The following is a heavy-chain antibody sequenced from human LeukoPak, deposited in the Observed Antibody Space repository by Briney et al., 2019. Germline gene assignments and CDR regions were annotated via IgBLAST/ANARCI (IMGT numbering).Heavy chain of an antibody. CDR3: ATVRSNYYYYYMDV. CDR1: GFTFSSYG. Sequence: GGSLRLSCAASGFTFSSYGMHWVRQAPGKGLEWVAFIRYDGSNKYYADSVKGRFTISRDNSKNTLYLQMNGLRAEDTAVYYCATVRSNYYYYYMDVWGKGTTVTVSS. CDR2: IRYDGSNK. D-gene: IGHD1-14*01. V-gene: IGHV3-30*02. J-gene: IGHJ6*03.